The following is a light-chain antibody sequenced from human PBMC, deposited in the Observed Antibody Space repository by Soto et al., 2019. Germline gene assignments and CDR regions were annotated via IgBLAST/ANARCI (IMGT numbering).Light chain of an antibody. CDR3: QQYNNWPRT. Sequence: EIVMTQSPATLSLSPWERATLSCRASQSVNSNLAWYQQKAGQAPRLLIYGTSTRATGIPARFSGSGSGTDFTLTISSLQFEDFAVYYCQQYNNWPRTFGQGTKVDI. CDR2: GTS. CDR1: QSVNSN. J-gene: IGKJ1*01. V-gene: IGKV3-15*01.